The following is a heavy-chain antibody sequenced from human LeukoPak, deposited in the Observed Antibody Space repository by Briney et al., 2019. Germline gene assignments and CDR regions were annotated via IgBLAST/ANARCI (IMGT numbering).Heavy chain of an antibody. CDR3: TRHVPNSGYANFDY. CDR2: IRSKANSYAT. Sequence: GGSLRLSCAASGFTFSGSAMHWVRQASGKGLEWVGRIRSKANSYATAYAASVEGRFTISRDDSKNTAYLQMNSLKTEDTAVYYCTRHVPNSGYANFDYWGQGTLVTVSS. D-gene: IGHD5-12*01. V-gene: IGHV3-73*01. CDR1: GFTFSGSA. J-gene: IGHJ4*02.